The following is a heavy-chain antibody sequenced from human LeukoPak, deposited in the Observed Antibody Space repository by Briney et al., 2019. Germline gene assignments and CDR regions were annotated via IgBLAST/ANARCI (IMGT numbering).Heavy chain of an antibody. CDR3: ARGTLRYFDKG. D-gene: IGHD3-9*01. CDR2: INHSGST. Sequence: SETLSLTCAVYGGSFSGYYWSWIRQPPGKGLGWIGEINHSGSTNYNPSLKSRVTISVDTSKNQFSLKLSSVTAADTAVYYCARGTLRYFDKGWGQGTLVTVSS. J-gene: IGHJ4*02. CDR1: GGSFSGYY. V-gene: IGHV4-34*01.